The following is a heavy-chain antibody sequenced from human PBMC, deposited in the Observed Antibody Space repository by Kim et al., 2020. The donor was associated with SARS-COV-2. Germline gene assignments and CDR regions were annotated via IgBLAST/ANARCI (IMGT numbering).Heavy chain of an antibody. Sequence: SETLSLTCTVSGGSISSYYWSWIRQPPGKGLEWIGYIYYSGSTNYNPSLKSRVTISVDTSKNQFSLKLSSVTAADTAVYYCARDIGGYCSSTSCPFYYYYGMDVWGQGTTVTVSS. CDR2: IYYSGST. J-gene: IGHJ6*02. D-gene: IGHD2-2*01. V-gene: IGHV4-59*13. CDR3: ARDIGGYCSSTSCPFYYYYGMDV. CDR1: GGSISSYY.